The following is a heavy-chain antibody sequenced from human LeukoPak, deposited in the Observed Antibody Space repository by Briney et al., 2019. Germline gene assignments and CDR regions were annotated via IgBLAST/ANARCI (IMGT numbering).Heavy chain of an antibody. CDR2: ISAYNGNT. Sequence: GASXKVSCKASGYTFTSYGISWVRQAPGQGLEWRGWISAYNGNTNYAQKLQGRVTMTTDTSTSTAYMELRSLRSDDTAVYYCARGGRYFDWLSATYYFDYWGQGTLVTVSS. J-gene: IGHJ4*02. D-gene: IGHD3-9*01. V-gene: IGHV1-18*01. CDR1: GYTFTSYG. CDR3: ARGGRYFDWLSATYYFDY.